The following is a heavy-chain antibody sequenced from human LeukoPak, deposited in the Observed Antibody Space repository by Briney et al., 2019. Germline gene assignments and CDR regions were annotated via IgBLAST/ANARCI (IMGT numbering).Heavy chain of an antibody. Sequence: GESLKISCKGSGYSFTSYWIAWVRQMPGKGLEWMGIIYPGDSDTRYSPSFQGQVTISADKSISTAYLQWSSLRASDTAVYYCASSIIRGGYYYYMDVWGKGTTVTVSS. D-gene: IGHD3-10*01. V-gene: IGHV5-51*01. CDR1: GYSFTSYW. CDR2: IYPGDSDT. CDR3: ASSIIRGGYYYYMDV. J-gene: IGHJ6*03.